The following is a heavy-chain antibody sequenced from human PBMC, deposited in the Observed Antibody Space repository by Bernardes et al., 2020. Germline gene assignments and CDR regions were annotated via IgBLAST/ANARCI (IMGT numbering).Heavy chain of an antibody. Sequence: SGPTLVKPTQTLTLTCTFSGFSLSTSGMRVSWIRQPPGKALEWLARIDWDDDKFYSTSLKTRLTISKDTSKNQVVLTMTNMDPVDTATYYCARTGPDYYGSGSYIDYWGQGTLVTVSS. D-gene: IGHD3-10*01. CDR3: ARTGPDYYGSGSYIDY. J-gene: IGHJ4*02. V-gene: IGHV2-70*04. CDR2: IDWDDDK. CDR1: GFSLSTSGMR.